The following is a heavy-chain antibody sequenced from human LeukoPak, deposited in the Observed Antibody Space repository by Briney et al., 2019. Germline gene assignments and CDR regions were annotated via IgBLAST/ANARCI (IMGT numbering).Heavy chain of an antibody. CDR2: IDGHSGII. J-gene: IGHJ4*02. V-gene: IGHV3-48*01. CDR1: GFTFTMFG. Sequence: GGSLRLSCAASGFTFTMFGMNWVRQAPGKGPEWVSYIDGHSGIIYYADSVQGRFTISRDNAKNSLYLQMNSLRAEDTAVYYCARAQVDIVVVPAAHFDYWGQGTLVTVSS. D-gene: IGHD2-2*01. CDR3: ARAQVDIVVVPAAHFDY.